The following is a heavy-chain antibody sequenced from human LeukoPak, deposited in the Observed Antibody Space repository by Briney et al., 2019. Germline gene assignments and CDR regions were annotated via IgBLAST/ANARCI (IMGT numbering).Heavy chain of an antibody. CDR3: ASPHYYGSGRGYGAFDI. CDR1: GYTFTGYY. CDR2: INPNSGGT. V-gene: IGHV1-2*02. D-gene: IGHD3-10*01. J-gene: IGHJ3*02. Sequence: GASVKVSCKASGYTFTGYYMHWVRQAPGQGLEWMGWINPNSGGTNYAQKFQGRVTMTRDTSISTAYMELSSLRSEDTAVYYCASPHYYGSGRGYGAFDIWGQGTMVTVSS.